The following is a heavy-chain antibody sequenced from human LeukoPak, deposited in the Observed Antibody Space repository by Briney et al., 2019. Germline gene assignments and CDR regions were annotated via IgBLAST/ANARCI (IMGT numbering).Heavy chain of an antibody. Sequence: SETLSLTCTVSGGSISGYYWSWIRQPPGKGLEWIGYIYYSGSTNYNPSLKSRVTISVDTSKNQFSLKLSSVTAADTAVYYCARQEDRSWRGGWFDPWGQGTLVTVSS. J-gene: IGHJ5*02. CDR1: GGSISGYY. CDR2: IYYSGST. D-gene: IGHD6-13*01. V-gene: IGHV4-59*08. CDR3: ARQEDRSWRGGWFDP.